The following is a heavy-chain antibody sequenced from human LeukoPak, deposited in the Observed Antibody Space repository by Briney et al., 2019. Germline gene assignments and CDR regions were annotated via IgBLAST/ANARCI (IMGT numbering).Heavy chain of an antibody. Sequence: GGSPRLSCAASGFTFSSYSMNWVRQAPGKGLEWVSSISSSSSYIYYADSVKGRFTISRDNAKNSLYLQMNSLRAEDTAVYYCARDPSEVYYYYYGMDVWGQGTTVTVSS. V-gene: IGHV3-21*01. CDR1: GFTFSSYS. J-gene: IGHJ6*02. CDR2: ISSSSSYI. CDR3: ARDPSEVYYYYYGMDV.